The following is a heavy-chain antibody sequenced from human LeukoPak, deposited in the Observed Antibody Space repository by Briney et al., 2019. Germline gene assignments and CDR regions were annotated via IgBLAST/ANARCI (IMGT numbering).Heavy chain of an antibody. CDR2: ISGTGVST. V-gene: IGHV3-23*01. D-gene: IGHD3-3*01. Sequence: SGGSLRLSCAASGFTFSTYAMTWVRQAPGKGLEWVSLISGTGVSTYYADSVKGRFTISRDNSKNTLYLQMNSLRAEDTAVYYCAKEYYDFWSGYPHDYWGQGTLVTVSS. CDR3: AKEYYDFWSGYPHDY. CDR1: GFTFSTYA. J-gene: IGHJ4*02.